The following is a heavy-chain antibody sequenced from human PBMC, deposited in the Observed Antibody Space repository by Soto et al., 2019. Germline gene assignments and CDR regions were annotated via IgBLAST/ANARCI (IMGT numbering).Heavy chain of an antibody. D-gene: IGHD2-8*01. V-gene: IGHV4-30-2*01. CDR3: ARTGWGTSGLGFAKGYYFDY. CDR1: GGSISSGGYS. Sequence: SETLSLTCAVSGGSISSGGYSWSWIRQPPGKGLEWIGYIYHSGSTYYNPSLKSRVTISVDRSKNQFSLKLSSVTAADTAVYYCARTGWGTSGLGFAKGYYFDYWGQGTLVTVSS. J-gene: IGHJ4*02. CDR2: IYHSGST.